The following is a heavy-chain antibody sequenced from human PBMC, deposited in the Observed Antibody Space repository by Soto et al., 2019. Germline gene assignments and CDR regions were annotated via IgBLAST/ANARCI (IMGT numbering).Heavy chain of an antibody. CDR3: AKSHYSNPFYGMDV. CDR2: ITRMVDTV. Sequence: QVQLVQSGAEVKKAGSSVQVSCRASGGIFSSYTISWVRQAPGQGLEWMGGITRMVDTVKYGEKFQGRVTITADESTSTAYLELSSLRSEDTAVYYCAKSHYSNPFYGMDVWGQGTTVTVSS. J-gene: IGHJ6*02. CDR1: GGIFSSYT. V-gene: IGHV1-69*01. D-gene: IGHD2-2*01.